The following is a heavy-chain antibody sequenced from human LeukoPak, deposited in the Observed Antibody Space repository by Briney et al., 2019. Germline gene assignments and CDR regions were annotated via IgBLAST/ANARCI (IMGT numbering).Heavy chain of an antibody. CDR2: IYPGDSDT. CDR3: ATSGYCSSSSCSSLAY. D-gene: IGHD2-2*01. V-gene: IGHV5-51*01. J-gene: IGHJ4*02. CDR1: GYSFNMYW. Sequence: GESLKISCQGTGYSFNMYWIAWVRQKPGKGLEWVGIIYPGDSDTRYSPSFQGQVTISADKSISTAYLQWSSLKASDTAMYYCATSGYCSSSSCSSLAYWGRGTLVTVSS.